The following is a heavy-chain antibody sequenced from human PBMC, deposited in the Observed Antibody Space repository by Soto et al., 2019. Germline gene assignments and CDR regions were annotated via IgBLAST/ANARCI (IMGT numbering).Heavy chain of an antibody. CDR3: ARWPQPRYTADPYAVDV. Sequence: SVKVSGKASGGTFSSSGFSWVRQAPGQGLEWMGMIVPSLDTTNYAQKFQARVTITADEVTSTAYMEVRSLRSEDTAVYYCARWPQPRYTADPYAVDVWGQGTRVTVSS. CDR1: GGTFSSSG. V-gene: IGHV1-69*11. J-gene: IGHJ6*02. CDR2: IVPSLDTT. D-gene: IGHD3-16*02.